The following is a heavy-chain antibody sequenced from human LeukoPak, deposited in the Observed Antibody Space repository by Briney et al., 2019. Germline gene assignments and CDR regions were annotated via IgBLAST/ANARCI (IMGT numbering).Heavy chain of an antibody. CDR3: ARDSTGPSFNWNDVGNFDY. CDR1: GYTFTSYG. J-gene: IGHJ4*02. CDR2: VSAYNGNT. D-gene: IGHD1-1*01. Sequence: ASVKVSCKASGYTFTSYGISWVRQAPGQGLEWMGWVSAYNGNTNYAQKLQGRVTMTTDTSTSTAYMELRSLRSDDTAVYYCARDSTGPSFNWNDVGNFDYWGQGTLVTVSS. V-gene: IGHV1-18*01.